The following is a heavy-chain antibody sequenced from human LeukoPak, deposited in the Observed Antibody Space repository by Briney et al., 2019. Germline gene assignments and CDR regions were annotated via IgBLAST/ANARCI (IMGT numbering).Heavy chain of an antibody. CDR1: AFSFSNYG. Sequence: GGSLRLSCAASAFSFSNYGMHWVRQAPGKGLEWVALIWYDGSNRYYGDSVKGRFTISRDNSKNTLYLQMNSLRAEDTAVYYCARRADDAFDIWGQGTMVTVSS. J-gene: IGHJ3*02. CDR2: IWYDGSNR. V-gene: IGHV3-33*01. CDR3: ARRADDAFDI.